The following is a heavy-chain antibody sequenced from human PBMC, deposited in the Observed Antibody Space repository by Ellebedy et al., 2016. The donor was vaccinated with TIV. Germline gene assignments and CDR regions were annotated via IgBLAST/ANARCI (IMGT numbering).Heavy chain of an antibody. V-gene: IGHV4-59*01. D-gene: IGHD4-17*01. CDR3: ATGGDYPGA. J-gene: IGHJ5*02. CDR2: IYYSGST. CDR1: GGSISSYY. Sequence: MPGGSLRLSCTVSGGSISSYYWSWIRQPPGKGLEWIGYIYYSGSTNYNPSLKSRVTISVDTSKNQFSLKLSSVTAADTAVYYCATGGDYPGAWGQGTLVTVSS.